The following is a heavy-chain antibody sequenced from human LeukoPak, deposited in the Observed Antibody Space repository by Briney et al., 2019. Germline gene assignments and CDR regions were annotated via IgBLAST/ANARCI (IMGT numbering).Heavy chain of an antibody. CDR3: ARDNSVRDEAWWFNP. Sequence: PSETLSLTCSVSGGSIYSSSYYWGWIRQPPGKGLEWIGSIYFSGSTYYNPSLKSRVTISVDTSKNQFSLKLSSVTAADTAVYYCARDNSVRDEAWWFNPWGQGTLVTVSS. D-gene: IGHD5-24*01. J-gene: IGHJ5*02. CDR1: GGSIYSSSYY. CDR2: IYFSGST. V-gene: IGHV4-39*07.